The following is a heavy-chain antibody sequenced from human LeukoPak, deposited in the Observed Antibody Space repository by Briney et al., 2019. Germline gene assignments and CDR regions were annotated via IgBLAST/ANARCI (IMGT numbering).Heavy chain of an antibody. V-gene: IGHV4-34*01. D-gene: IGHD2-2*01. Sequence: SETLSLTCAVYGGSFSGYYWSWIRQPPGKGLEWIGEINHSGSTNYNPSLKSRVTISVDTSKNQFSLKLSSVTAADTAVYYCARGPYCSSTSCYPIYYYFDYGGQGTLVTVSS. J-gene: IGHJ4*02. CDR2: INHSGST. CDR3: ARGPYCSSTSCYPIYYYFDY. CDR1: GGSFSGYY.